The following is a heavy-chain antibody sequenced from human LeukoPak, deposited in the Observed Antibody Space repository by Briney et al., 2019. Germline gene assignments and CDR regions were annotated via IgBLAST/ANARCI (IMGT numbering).Heavy chain of an antibody. CDR1: GFTLSGSA. J-gene: IGHJ3*02. CDR3: TRRYSGSYPHAFDI. Sequence: GGSLKLSCAPSGFTLSGSAMHWIRQASGKGLEWVGRIRSKANSYATAYAASVKGRFTISRDDSKNTAYLQMNSLKTEDTSVDYCTRRYSGSYPHAFDIWGQGTIVTVSS. D-gene: IGHD1-26*01. CDR2: IRSKANSYAT. V-gene: IGHV3-73*01.